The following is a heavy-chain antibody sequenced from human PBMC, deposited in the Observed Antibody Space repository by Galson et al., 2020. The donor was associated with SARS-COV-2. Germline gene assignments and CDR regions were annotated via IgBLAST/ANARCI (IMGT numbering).Heavy chain of an antibody. Sequence: SETLSLTCAGYGESLSGYYWSWIRQPPGRGLGWDGAINSSGTPNYNPSLQSRVTLSVNTSKNHFALKLRSVTAADTAVYYCAREEKFFLVGTATRMCYFDYWGRGTLATVSS. CDR3: AREEKFFLVGTATRMCYFDY. J-gene: IGHJ4*02. V-gene: IGHV4-34*01. D-gene: IGHD2-21*02. CDR2: INSSGTP. CDR1: GESLSGYY.